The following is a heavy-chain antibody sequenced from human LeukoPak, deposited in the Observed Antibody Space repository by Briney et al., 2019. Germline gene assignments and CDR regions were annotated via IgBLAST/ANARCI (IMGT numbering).Heavy chain of an antibody. Sequence: SETLSLTCTISGGSINNYYWSWIPQSPGKGLEWIGYIYFSGSSNYNPSLKSRVTMSVDTSKNQFSLNLNSVTAADTAVYYCARHVRSGYNLLDYWGQGTLVTVSS. CDR2: IYFSGSS. D-gene: IGHD5-24*01. J-gene: IGHJ4*02. CDR1: GGSINNYY. V-gene: IGHV4-59*08. CDR3: ARHVRSGYNLLDY.